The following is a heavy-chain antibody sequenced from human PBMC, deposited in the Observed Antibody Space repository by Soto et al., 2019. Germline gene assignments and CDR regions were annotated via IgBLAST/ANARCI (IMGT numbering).Heavy chain of an antibody. CDR2: ISYDGSNK. CDR1: GFTFSSYG. J-gene: IGHJ3*02. V-gene: IGHV3-30*18. CDR3: AKDSVNYDWADAFDI. D-gene: IGHD3-16*01. Sequence: GGSLRLSCAASGFTFSSYGMHWVRQAPGKGLEWVAVISYDGSNKYYADSVKGRFTISRDNSKNTLYLQMNSLRAEDTAVYYCAKDSVNYDWADAFDIWGQGTMVTVSS.